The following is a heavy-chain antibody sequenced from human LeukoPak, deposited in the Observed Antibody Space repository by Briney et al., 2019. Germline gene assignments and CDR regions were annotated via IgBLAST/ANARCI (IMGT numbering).Heavy chain of an antibody. D-gene: IGHD6-19*01. CDR2: ISSSGSTI. CDR1: GFTFSDYY. J-gene: IGHJ6*02. CDR3: ARDAPCYGVGSTAIAVAGTAGGYYYYGMDV. Sequence: GGALRLSCAASGFTFSDYYMSWIRQAPGQGLEWVSYISSSGSTIYYAESVKGRFTISRDNAKTSLYLQMSSLRAEDTAVYYCARDAPCYGVGSTAIAVAGTAGGYYYYGMDVWGQGTTVTVSS. V-gene: IGHV3-11*01.